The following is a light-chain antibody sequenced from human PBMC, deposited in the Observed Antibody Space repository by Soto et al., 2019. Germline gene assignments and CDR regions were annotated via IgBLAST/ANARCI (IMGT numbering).Light chain of an antibody. CDR2: EVS. V-gene: IGLV2-14*03. CDR1: GSDVGGYRY. CDR3: SSYTSSVTYV. J-gene: IGLJ1*01. Sequence: QSALTQPASVSGSPGQSITISCAGTGSDVGGYRYVSWYQQHPGKAPKLIIYEVSNRPSGVSVRFSGSKSGNTASLTISGLLTEDEAVYYCSSYTSSVTYVFGTGTKVT.